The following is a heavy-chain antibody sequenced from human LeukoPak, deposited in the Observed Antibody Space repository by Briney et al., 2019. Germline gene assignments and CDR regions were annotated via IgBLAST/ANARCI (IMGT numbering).Heavy chain of an antibody. CDR1: GGSFSGYY. CDR2: INHSGSA. D-gene: IGHD3-22*01. J-gene: IGHJ4*02. CDR3: ARGRTWRRYYDSSGYYSDY. V-gene: IGHV4-34*01. Sequence: SETLSLACAVYGGSFSGYYWCWIRQPPGKGLEWIGEINHSGSANYNPSLKSRVTISVDTSKNQFSLKLSSVTAADTAVYYCARGRTWRRYYDSSGYYSDYWGQGTLVTVSS.